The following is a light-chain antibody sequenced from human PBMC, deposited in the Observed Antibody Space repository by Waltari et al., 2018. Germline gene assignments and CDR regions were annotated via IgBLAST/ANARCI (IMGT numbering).Light chain of an antibody. CDR2: DAS. Sequence: EIVLTQSPATLSLSPGERATLSCRASQSVSSYLAWYQQKPGQAPRLLIYDASNRATGSPARFSGSGSGTDFTLTISSLEPEDFAVYYGQQRSNWPLMYTFGQVTKLEIK. J-gene: IGKJ2*01. V-gene: IGKV3-11*01. CDR3: QQRSNWPLMYT. CDR1: QSVSSY.